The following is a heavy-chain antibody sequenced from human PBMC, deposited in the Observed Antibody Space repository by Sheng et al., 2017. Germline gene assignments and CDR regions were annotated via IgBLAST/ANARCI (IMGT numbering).Heavy chain of an antibody. V-gene: IGHV3-74*01. Sequence: EVQVVESGGGLVQPGGSLRLSCADSGSTLSNYWVHWVRQAPGKGLVWVARINPDGSTTNYADSVKGRFTISRDNAKNTLYLQMNSLRADDTAAYYCARDMTGPRDYWGQGTLVTVSS. CDR2: INPDGSTT. CDR1: GSTLSNYW. J-gene: IGHJ4*02. D-gene: IGHD1-20*01. CDR3: ARDMTGPRDY.